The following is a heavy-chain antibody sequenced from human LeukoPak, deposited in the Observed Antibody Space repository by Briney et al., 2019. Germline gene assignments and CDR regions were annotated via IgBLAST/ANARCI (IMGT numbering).Heavy chain of an antibody. D-gene: IGHD6-19*01. V-gene: IGHV3-23*01. CDR2: ISGGGETT. Sequence: PGGSLRLSCAASGFTFSSYGMGWVRKAPGKVLEWVSSISGGGETTYHADSVKGRFTISIDNSRNTLFLQMNSLRAEDTAVYYCAKGYSSGWSEGFLDYWGQGTLVTVSS. CDR3: AKGYSSGWSEGFLDY. CDR1: GFTFSSYG. J-gene: IGHJ4*02.